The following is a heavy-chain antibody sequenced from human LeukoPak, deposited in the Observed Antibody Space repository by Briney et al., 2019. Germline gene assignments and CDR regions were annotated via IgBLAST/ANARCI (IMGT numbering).Heavy chain of an antibody. Sequence: PSETLSLTRTVSGGSISSYYWSWIRQPPGKGLEWIGYIYYSGSTNYNPSLKSRVTISVDTSKNQFSLKLSSVTAADTAVYYCARGGSYVGNDYWGQGTLVTVSS. V-gene: IGHV4-59*01. D-gene: IGHD1-26*01. J-gene: IGHJ4*02. CDR2: IYYSGST. CDR3: ARGGSYVGNDY. CDR1: GGSISSYY.